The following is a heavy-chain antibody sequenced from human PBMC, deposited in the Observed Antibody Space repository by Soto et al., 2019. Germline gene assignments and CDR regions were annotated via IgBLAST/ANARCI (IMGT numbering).Heavy chain of an antibody. D-gene: IGHD6-13*01. CDR2: IIPIFGTA. CDR1: GGTFSSYA. V-gene: IGHV1-69*06. J-gene: IGHJ5*02. CDR3: ARAYSSPEWYDP. Sequence: ASVKVSCKASGGTFSSYAISWVRQAPGQGLEWMGGIIPIFGTANYAQKFQGRVTITADKSTSTAYMELSSLRSEDTAVYYCARAYSSPEWYDPWGQGTLVTVSS.